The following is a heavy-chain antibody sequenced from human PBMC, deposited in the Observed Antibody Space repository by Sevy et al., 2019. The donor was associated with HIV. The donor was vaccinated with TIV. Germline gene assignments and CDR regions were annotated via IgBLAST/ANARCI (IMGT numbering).Heavy chain of an antibody. V-gene: IGHV3-23*01. Sequence: GGSLRLSCAASEFTFSRYAMSWVGQAPGKGLEWVSAISGSGGSTYYADSVKGRFTISRDNSKNTLYLQMNSLRAEDTAVYYCAKGDTNYYGMDVWGLGTTVTVSS. CDR3: AKGDTNYYGMDV. CDR1: EFTFSRYA. J-gene: IGHJ6*02. CDR2: ISGSGGST.